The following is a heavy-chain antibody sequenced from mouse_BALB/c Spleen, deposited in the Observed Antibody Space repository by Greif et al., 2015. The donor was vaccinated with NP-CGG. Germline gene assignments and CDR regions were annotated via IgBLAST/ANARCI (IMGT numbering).Heavy chain of an antibody. CDR2: INPSNGGT. Sequence: VQLQQSGAELVKPGASVKLSCKASGYTFTSYYMYWVKQRPGQGLEWIGEINPSNGGTNFNEKFKSKATLTVDKPSSTAYMQLSSLTSEDSAVYYCTRSWDSYFDYWGQGTTLTVSS. J-gene: IGHJ2*01. V-gene: IGHV1S81*02. D-gene: IGHD3-3*01. CDR3: TRSWDSYFDY. CDR1: GYTFTSYY.